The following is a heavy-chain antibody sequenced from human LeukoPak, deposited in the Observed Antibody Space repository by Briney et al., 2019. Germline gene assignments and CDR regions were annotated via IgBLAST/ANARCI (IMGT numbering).Heavy chain of an antibody. CDR3: ARDWPTIAAAGTIPEYFQH. CDR1: GFTFSSYA. J-gene: IGHJ1*01. CDR2: INSSSSYI. D-gene: IGHD6-13*01. Sequence: GGSLRLSCAASGFTFSSYAMNWVRQAPGKGLEWVSSINSSSSYIYYADSVKGRFTISRDNAKNSLYLQMNSLRAEDTAVYYCARDWPTIAAAGTIPEYFQHWGQGTLVTVSS. V-gene: IGHV3-21*01.